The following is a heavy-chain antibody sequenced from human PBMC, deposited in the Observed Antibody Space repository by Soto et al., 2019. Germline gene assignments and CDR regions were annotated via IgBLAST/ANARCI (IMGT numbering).Heavy chain of an antibody. Sequence: QVRLQHWGAGLLKPSETLSRTCAVYGGSLSGYSWSWIRQPPGRGLEWIGEINHSGSTNYNPSLKSRVTISVDTPKNQFSLNLTSVTAADTAVYYCATGFGGRLYGPGSDAFDDWGQGILVTVSS. J-gene: IGHJ4*02. V-gene: IGHV4-34*01. CDR3: ATGFGGRLYGPGSDAFDD. CDR2: INHSGST. CDR1: GGSLSGYS. D-gene: IGHD3-10*01.